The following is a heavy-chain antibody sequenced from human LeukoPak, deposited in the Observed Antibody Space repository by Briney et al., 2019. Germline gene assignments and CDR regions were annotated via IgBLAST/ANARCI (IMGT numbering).Heavy chain of an antibody. CDR1: GFTFSSYE. D-gene: IGHD3-22*01. CDR3: ARDYYDYIGAFDY. V-gene: IGHV3-48*03. Sequence: GGSLRLSCEGSGFTFSSYEMIWVRQAPGKGLEWVSYISGSGSTINYADSVKGRFTISRDNAKNSLYLQMNSLRAEDTAAYYCARDYYDYIGAFDYWGQGTLVTVSS. J-gene: IGHJ4*02. CDR2: ISGSGSTI.